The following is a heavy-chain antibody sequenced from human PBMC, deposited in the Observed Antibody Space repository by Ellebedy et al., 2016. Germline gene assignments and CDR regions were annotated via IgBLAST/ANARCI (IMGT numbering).Heavy chain of an antibody. CDR1: GFTFSSYS. D-gene: IGHD1-26*01. Sequence: GGSLRLSCAASGFTFSSYSMNWVRQAPGKGLEWVSYISSSSSYIYYADSVKGRFTISRDNAKNSLYLQMNSLRAEDTAVYYCARDDSGSPYFDYWGQGTLVTVSS. CDR3: ARDDSGSPYFDY. J-gene: IGHJ4*02. CDR2: ISSSSSYI. V-gene: IGHV3-21*05.